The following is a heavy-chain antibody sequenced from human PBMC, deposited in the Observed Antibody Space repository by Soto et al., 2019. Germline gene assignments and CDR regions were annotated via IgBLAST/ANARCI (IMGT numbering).Heavy chain of an antibody. CDR2: INSDGSST. D-gene: IGHD2-15*01. V-gene: IGHV3-74*01. Sequence: PGGSLRLSCAASGFTFISYWMHWVLQAPWKGLVWVSRINSDGSSTSYADSVKGRFTISRDNAKNTLYLQMNSLRAEDTAVYYCVRTSLVVAAATREDYWGQGTLVTVSS. CDR1: GFTFISYW. CDR3: VRTSLVVAAATREDY. J-gene: IGHJ4*02.